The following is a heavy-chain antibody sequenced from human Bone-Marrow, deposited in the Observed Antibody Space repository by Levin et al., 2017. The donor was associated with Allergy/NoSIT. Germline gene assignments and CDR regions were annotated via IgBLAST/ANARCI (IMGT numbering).Heavy chain of an antibody. CDR2: VHYSGST. D-gene: IGHD3-9*01. J-gene: IGHJ4*02. V-gene: IGHV4-39*01. Sequence: PSETLSLTCTVSGGSISSSSYYWGWIRQPPGKGLEWIGSVHYSGSTDYNPSLKSRVSISVDTTKNQFSLKLTSVTAADTAVFYCARQTRDILTGRFDQWGQGTLVTVSS. CDR3: ARQTRDILTGRFDQ. CDR1: GGSISSSSYY.